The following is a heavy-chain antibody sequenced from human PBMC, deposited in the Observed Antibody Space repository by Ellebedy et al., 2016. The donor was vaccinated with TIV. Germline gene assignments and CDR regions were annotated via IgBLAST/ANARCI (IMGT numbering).Heavy chain of an antibody. CDR3: AGGRGTTRTPFDY. CDR2: IYYSGST. V-gene: IGHV4-59*12. CDR1: GGSFSGYY. J-gene: IGHJ4*02. D-gene: IGHD1-1*01. Sequence: SETLSLTCAVYGGSFSGYYWSWIRQPPGKGLEWIGYIYYSGSTNYNPSLKSRVTISVDTSKNQFSLKLSSVTAADTAVYYCAGGRGTTRTPFDYWGQGTLVTVSS.